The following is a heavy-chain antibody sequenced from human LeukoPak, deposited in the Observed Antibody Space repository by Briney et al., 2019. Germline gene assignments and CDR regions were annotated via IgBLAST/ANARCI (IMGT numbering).Heavy chain of an antibody. D-gene: IGHD1-14*01. CDR2: IYYSGST. CDR1: GGSINSYY. CDR3: TSGGMASGDY. J-gene: IGHJ4*01. Sequence: ETLSLTCTVSGGSINSYYWSWIRQPPGKGLEWIGYIYYSGSTNYNPSLKSRVTISRDTSKNQFSLKLRSVTAADTAVYYCTSGGMASGDYWGHGTLVTVSP. V-gene: IGHV4-59*13.